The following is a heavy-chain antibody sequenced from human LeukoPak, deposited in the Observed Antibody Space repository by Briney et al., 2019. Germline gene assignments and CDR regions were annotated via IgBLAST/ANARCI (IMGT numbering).Heavy chain of an antibody. Sequence: SGGSLRLSCAASGFTFSSYGMHWVRQAPGKGLEWVAVISYDGSNKYYADSVKGRFTISRDNSKNTLYLQMNSLRAEDTAVYYCARDPNYYGSGSYFAYFDQWGQGTLVTVSS. CDR3: ARDPNYYGSGSYFAYFDQ. CDR1: GFTFSSYG. CDR2: ISYDGSNK. D-gene: IGHD3-10*01. J-gene: IGHJ4*02. V-gene: IGHV3-30*03.